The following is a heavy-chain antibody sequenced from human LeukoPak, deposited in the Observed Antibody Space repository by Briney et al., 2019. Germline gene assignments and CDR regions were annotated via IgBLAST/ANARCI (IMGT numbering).Heavy chain of an antibody. J-gene: IGHJ6*03. D-gene: IGHD2-2*01. V-gene: IGHV1-18*01. CDR2: ISAYNGNT. Sequence: ASVKVSCKASGYTFTSYGISWVRQAPGQGLEWMGWISAYNGNTNYAQKLQGRVTMTTDTSTSTAYVELRSLRSDDTAVYYCARGPYCSSTSCSKGYHYMDVWGKGTTVTVSS. CDR1: GYTFTSYG. CDR3: ARGPYCSSTSCSKGYHYMDV.